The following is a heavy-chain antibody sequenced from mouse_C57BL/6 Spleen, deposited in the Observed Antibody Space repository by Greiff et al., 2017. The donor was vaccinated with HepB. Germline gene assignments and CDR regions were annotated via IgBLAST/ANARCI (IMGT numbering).Heavy chain of an antibody. CDR3: ARDDYDGSFAY. D-gene: IGHD2-4*01. CDR1: GYTFTSYG. CDR2: IYPRSGNT. Sequence: QVQLQQSGAELARPGASVKLSCKASGYTFTSYGISWVKQSTGQGLEWIGEIYPRSGNTYYNEKFKGKATLTADKSSSTAYMELRSLTSEDSAVYFCARDDYDGSFAYWGQGTLVTVSA. V-gene: IGHV1-81*01. J-gene: IGHJ3*01.